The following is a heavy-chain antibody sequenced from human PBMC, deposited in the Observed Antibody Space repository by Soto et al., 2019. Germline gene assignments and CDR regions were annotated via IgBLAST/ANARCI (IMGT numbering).Heavy chain of an antibody. CDR1: GYGFTSYW. J-gene: IGHJ6*02. CDR3: ARSGILRNYYNCMDD. V-gene: IGHV5-51*01. D-gene: IGHD2-15*01. CDR2: IYPGDSDT. Sequence: PGESLKISCKGSGYGFTSYWIGWVRQMPGKGLEWMGIIYPGDSDTRYSPSFQGQVTISADKSISTAYLQWSSLKASDTAMYYCARSGILRNYYNCMDDWGQGTTVTVSS.